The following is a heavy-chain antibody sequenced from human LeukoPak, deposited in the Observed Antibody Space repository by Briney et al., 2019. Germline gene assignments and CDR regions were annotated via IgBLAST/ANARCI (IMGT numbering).Heavy chain of an antibody. J-gene: IGHJ4*02. CDR3: ARGGYDILTGYYISDY. V-gene: IGHV4-61*02. Sequence: SETLSLTCTVSGGSISSGSCYWSWIRQPAGKGLEWIGRIYTSGSTNYNPSLKSRVTISVDKSKNQFSLKLSSVTAADTAVYYCARGGYDILTGYYISDYWGQGTLVTVSS. CDR2: IYTSGST. CDR1: GGSISSGSCY. D-gene: IGHD3-9*01.